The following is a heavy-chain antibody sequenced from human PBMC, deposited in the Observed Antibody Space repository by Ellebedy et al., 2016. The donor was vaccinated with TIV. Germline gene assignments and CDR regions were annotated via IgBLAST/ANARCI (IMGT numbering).Heavy chain of an antibody. J-gene: IGHJ3*02. Sequence: GGSLRLSCAASGFTFSSYWMSWVRQAPGKGLEWVANIKQDGSEKYYVDSVKGRFTISRDNAKNSLYLQMNSLRAEGTAVYYCANLGGVAAAGTNGIAFDIWGQGTMVTVSS. V-gene: IGHV3-7*03. CDR3: ANLGGVAAAGTNGIAFDI. D-gene: IGHD6-13*01. CDR1: GFTFSSYW. CDR2: IKQDGSEK.